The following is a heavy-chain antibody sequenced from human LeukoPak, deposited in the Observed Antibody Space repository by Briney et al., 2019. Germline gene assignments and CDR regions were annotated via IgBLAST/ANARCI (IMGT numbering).Heavy chain of an antibody. Sequence: PGGSLRLSCAASGFTFSNYGMSWVRQAPGKGLEWVSGINWNGGSTGYADSVKGRFTISGDNAKNSLYLQMNSLRAEDTALYYCARDQSGWYEDVWGKGTTVTVSS. CDR1: GFTFSNYG. J-gene: IGHJ6*04. D-gene: IGHD6-19*01. V-gene: IGHV3-20*04. CDR3: ARDQSGWYEDV. CDR2: INWNGGST.